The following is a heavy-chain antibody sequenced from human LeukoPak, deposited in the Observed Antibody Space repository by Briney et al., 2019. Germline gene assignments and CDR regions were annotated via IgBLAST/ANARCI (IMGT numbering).Heavy chain of an antibody. CDR3: ATHDSSGFYYYFHY. J-gene: IGHJ4*02. V-gene: IGHV3-23*01. D-gene: IGHD3-22*01. CDR1: GFTFSSYA. Sequence: PAGGSLRLSCAASGFTFSSYAMSWVRQAPGKGLEWVSAISGSGGSTYYADSVKGRFTISRDNSKNALYLQMNSLRAEDTAVYYCATHDSSGFYYYFHYWGQGTLVTVSS. CDR2: ISGSGGST.